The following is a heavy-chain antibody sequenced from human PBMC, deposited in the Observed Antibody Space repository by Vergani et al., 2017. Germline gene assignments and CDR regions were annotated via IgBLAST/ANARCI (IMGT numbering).Heavy chain of an antibody. CDR3: ARVFHYYDTSGYPSMHYYFDY. CDR2: INTDNGYT. V-gene: IGHV1-18*01. Sequence: QVQLVQSGVEVKKPGASVKVSCKTSGYSFTNYGTSWVRQAPGQGLEWMGWINTDNGYTKYAQKFQGRVTMTTDTSTSTAYMELRSLRSDDTAVYYCARVFHYYDTSGYPSMHYYFDYWGQGTLFTVSS. CDR1: GYSFTNYG. J-gene: IGHJ4*02. D-gene: IGHD3-22*01.